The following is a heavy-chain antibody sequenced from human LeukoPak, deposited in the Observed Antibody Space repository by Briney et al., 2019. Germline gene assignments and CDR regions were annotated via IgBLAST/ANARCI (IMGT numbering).Heavy chain of an antibody. CDR1: GYTFKDDY. CDR3: APTPEAYTTNWNV. V-gene: IGHV1-2*02. CDR2: INPDSGFT. J-gene: IGHJ4*02. Sequence: ASVKVSCKTSGYTFKDDYMQWVRQAPGQGLEWMGWINPDSGFTNYAQRFQGRVTLTRDTSLSTAHMELTRLRPDDTAVYYCAPTPEAYTTNWNVWGQGTLVTVSS. D-gene: IGHD1-1*01.